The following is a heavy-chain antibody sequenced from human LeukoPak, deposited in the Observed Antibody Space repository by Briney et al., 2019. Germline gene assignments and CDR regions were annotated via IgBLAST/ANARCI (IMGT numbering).Heavy chain of an antibody. CDR3: ARVGYENWFDP. CDR2: ISSSSSYI. J-gene: IGHJ5*02. CDR1: GFTFSSYS. Sequence: GGSLRLSCAASGFTFSSYSMNWVRQAPGKGLEWVSSISSSSSYIYYADSVKGRFTISRDNAKSSLYLQMNSLRAEDTAVYYCARVGYENWFDPWGQGTLVTVSS. V-gene: IGHV3-21*01. D-gene: IGHD1-1*01.